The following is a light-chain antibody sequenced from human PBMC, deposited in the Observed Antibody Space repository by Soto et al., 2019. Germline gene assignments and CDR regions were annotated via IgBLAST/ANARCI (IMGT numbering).Light chain of an antibody. CDR1: QSLLDSNGYNC. Sequence: DIVMTQSPLSLPVTPGEPASISCRSSQSLLDSNGYNCLEWYLQKPGQSPQLLIYLGSNRASGVPDRFSDSGSGTEYTLKISRGEAEDVGVYYCMQSLQTPLTFGQGTKVEIK. V-gene: IGKV2-28*01. CDR3: MQSLQTPLT. CDR2: LGS. J-gene: IGKJ1*01.